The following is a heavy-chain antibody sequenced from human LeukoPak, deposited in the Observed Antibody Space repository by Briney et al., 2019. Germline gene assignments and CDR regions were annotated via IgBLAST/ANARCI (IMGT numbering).Heavy chain of an antibody. CDR3: AKGYYYTMDV. CDR2: ISVPAGNT. V-gene: IGHV3-23*01. CDR1: GFTGSNNY. J-gene: IGHJ6*02. Sequence: PGGSLRLSCAASGFTGSNNYVSWVRQAPGKGLEWVSGISVPAGNTHYADSVKGRFTISRDNSKNTLYLQMNSLRAEDTAVYYCAKGYYYTMDVWGQGTTVTVSS. D-gene: IGHD1-14*01.